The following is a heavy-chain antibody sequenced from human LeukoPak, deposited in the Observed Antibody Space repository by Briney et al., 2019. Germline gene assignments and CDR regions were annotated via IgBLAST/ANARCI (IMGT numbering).Heavy chain of an antibody. CDR2: INHSGST. D-gene: IGHD1-14*01. J-gene: IGHJ5*02. CDR3: ARVSGISWFDP. Sequence: SETLSLTCAVYGGSFSGYYWSWIRQPPGKGLEWIGEINHSGSTNYNPSLKSRVTISVDTSKNQFSLKLSSVTAADTAVYYCARVSGISWFDPWGQGTLVTVFS. V-gene: IGHV4-34*01. CDR1: GGSFSGYY.